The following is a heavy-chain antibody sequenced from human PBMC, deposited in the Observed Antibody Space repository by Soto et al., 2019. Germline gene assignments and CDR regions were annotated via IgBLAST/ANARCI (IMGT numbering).Heavy chain of an antibody. Sequence: PGWSLRLSCASSVFTFSSYAMSWVRQAPGKGLEWVSAISGSGGSTYYADSVKGRFTISRDNSKNTLYLQMNSLRAEDTAVYYCAKDLHHYDILTGYFNWGQGTLVTVSS. V-gene: IGHV3-23*01. CDR3: AKDLHHYDILTGYFN. J-gene: IGHJ4*02. CDR1: VFTFSSYA. CDR2: ISGSGGST. D-gene: IGHD3-9*01.